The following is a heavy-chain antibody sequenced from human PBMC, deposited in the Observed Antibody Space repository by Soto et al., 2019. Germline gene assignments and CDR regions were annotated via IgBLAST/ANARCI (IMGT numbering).Heavy chain of an antibody. CDR3: ARDSPPVDY. J-gene: IGHJ4*02. CDR1: GYTFTSYG. Sequence: QVQLVQSGAEVKKPGASVKVSCKASGYTFTSYGVSWVRQAPGQGLEWMGWISAYNGNTKYAHKRQRRVTMNTDTSTHTAYMDLRSLRSDDTAVYYCARDSPPVDYWGQGPLVTVSS. CDR2: ISAYNGNT. V-gene: IGHV1-18*01.